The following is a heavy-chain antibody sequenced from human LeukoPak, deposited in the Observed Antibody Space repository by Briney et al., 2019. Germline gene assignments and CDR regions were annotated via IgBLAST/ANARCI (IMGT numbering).Heavy chain of an antibody. V-gene: IGHV3-74*01. Sequence: RSGGSLRLSCAASGFTLSKFWMTWVRQAPGKGLVWVSGIDSDGSCISYADSVKGRFTISRDNAKNTLYLQMNSLRDEDTAVYYCARGGQTAGFDYWGQGTLVTASS. CDR1: GFTLSKFW. CDR3: ARGGQTAGFDY. CDR2: IDSDGSCI. J-gene: IGHJ4*02. D-gene: IGHD6-13*01.